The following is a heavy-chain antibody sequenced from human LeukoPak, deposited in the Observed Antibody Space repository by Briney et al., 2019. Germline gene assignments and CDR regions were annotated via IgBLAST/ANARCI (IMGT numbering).Heavy chain of an antibody. V-gene: IGHV1-2*02. J-gene: IGHJ3*02. D-gene: IGHD4-17*01. CDR3: ARLPYGPLAVAFDI. Sequence: ASVKVSCKASGYTFTGYYMHWVRQAPGRGLEWMGWINPNSGGTNYAQKFQGRVTMTRDTSISTAYMELSRLRSDDTAVYYCARLPYGPLAVAFDIWGQGTMVTTSS. CDR2: INPNSGGT. CDR1: GYTFTGYY.